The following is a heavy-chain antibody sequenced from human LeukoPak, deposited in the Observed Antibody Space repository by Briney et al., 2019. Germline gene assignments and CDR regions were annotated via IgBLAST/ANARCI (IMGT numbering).Heavy chain of an antibody. V-gene: IGHV4-59*08. J-gene: IGHJ3*02. CDR1: GGSISGYY. Sequence: SETLSLTCTVSGGSISGYYWSWIRQPPGKGLEWIGYIYYSGSTNYNPSLKSRLTISIDTSENQFSLKLSSVSAADTAVYYCAREYSSSSGRRAFDIWGQGTMVTVSS. D-gene: IGHD6-6*01. CDR3: AREYSSSSGRRAFDI. CDR2: IYYSGST.